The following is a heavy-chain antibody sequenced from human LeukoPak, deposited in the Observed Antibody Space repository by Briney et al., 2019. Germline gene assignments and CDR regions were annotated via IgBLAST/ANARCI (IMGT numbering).Heavy chain of an antibody. CDR2: IKGDGSQK. CDR3: ARAFS. CDR1: GFSLSSQW. Sequence: AGGSLRLSCAASGFSLSSQWMSWVRRAPGKGPEWVANIKGDGSQKSYVDSVKGRFTISRDNAKNSLYLQMNSLRAEDTAVYYCARAFSWGQGTLVTVSS. D-gene: IGHD3-16*01. J-gene: IGHJ5*02. V-gene: IGHV3-7*01.